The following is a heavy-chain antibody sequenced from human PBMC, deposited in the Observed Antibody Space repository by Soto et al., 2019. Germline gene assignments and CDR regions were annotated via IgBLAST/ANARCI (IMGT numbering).Heavy chain of an antibody. Sequence: PGGSLRLSCAASGFTFSDYAMHWVRQAPGKGLEWVAVVSHDGRNTHYADSVKGRFTISRDSSKNTVSLEMNNLKVEDTAIYYCNTDIGDSWYTPPIDYWGQGTLVTVSS. CDR1: GFTFSDYA. CDR3: NTDIGDSWYTPPIDY. CDR2: VSHDGRNT. V-gene: IGHV3-30*03. J-gene: IGHJ4*02. D-gene: IGHD6-13*01.